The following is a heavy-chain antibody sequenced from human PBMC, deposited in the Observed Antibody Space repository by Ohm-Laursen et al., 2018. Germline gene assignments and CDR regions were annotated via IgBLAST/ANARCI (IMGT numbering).Heavy chain of an antibody. V-gene: IGHV3-9*01. CDR3: AKDIAAAGMGDAFDI. J-gene: IGHJ3*02. Sequence: SLRLSCAASGFTFDDYAMHWVRQAPGKGLEWVSGISWNSGSIGYADSVKGRFTISRDNAKDSLYLQMNSLRAEDTALYYCAKDIAAAGMGDAFDIWGQGTMVTVSS. CDR1: GFTFDDYA. CDR2: ISWNSGSI. D-gene: IGHD6-13*01.